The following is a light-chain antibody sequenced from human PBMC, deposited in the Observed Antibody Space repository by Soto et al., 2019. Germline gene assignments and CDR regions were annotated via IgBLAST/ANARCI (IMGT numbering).Light chain of an antibody. J-gene: IGKJ3*01. V-gene: IGKV4-1*01. CDR1: QRIFDRSSDKKY. CDR2: WAT. Sequence: DIVMTQSPDFMAVSLGERATMNCKSSQRIFDRSSDKKYLAWYQQKPGQPPKLLIYWATARESGVPDRFSGSGSETDFTLTISSMQAEDAAVYYCQQYYSLPLTFGPATKVDI. CDR3: QQYYSLPLT.